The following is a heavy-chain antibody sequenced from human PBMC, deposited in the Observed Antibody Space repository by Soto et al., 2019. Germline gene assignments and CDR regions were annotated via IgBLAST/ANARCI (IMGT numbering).Heavy chain of an antibody. CDR2: MNPNSGNT. V-gene: IGHV1-8*02. CDR3: VRYAVAATY. D-gene: IGHD2-8*01. J-gene: IGHJ4*02. Sequence: ASVKVSCKASGYTFTTYDIHWVRQATGQGLEWMGWMNPNSGNTGYAQKFQDRITLTRDTSITTAYMELSSLTSDDTAIYFCVRYAVAATYWGLGTQVTVSS. CDR1: GYTFTTYD.